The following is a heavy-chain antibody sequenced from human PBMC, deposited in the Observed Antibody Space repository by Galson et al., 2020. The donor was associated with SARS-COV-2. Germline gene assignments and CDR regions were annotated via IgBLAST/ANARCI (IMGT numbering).Heavy chain of an antibody. J-gene: IGHJ6*02. CDR3: ARGEEQQTSGMDF. CDR2: IYYSGST. CDR1: GGSISSGGYY. D-gene: IGHD6-13*01. V-gene: IGHV4-31*03. Sequence: ETSETLSLTCTVSGGSISSGGYYWSWIRPHPGKCLEWIGYIYYSGSTYYNPSLKSRVTISVDTSKNQFSLKLSSVTAADTAVYYCARGEEQQTSGMDFLGQGTTVTVSS.